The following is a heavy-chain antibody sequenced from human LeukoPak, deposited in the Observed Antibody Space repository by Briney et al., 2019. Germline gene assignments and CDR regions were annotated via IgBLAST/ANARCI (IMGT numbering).Heavy chain of an antibody. CDR1: GGTFSSYA. J-gene: IGHJ3*02. D-gene: IGHD3-3*01. CDR2: IIPILGIA. Sequence: GASVKVSCKASGGTFSSYAISWVRQAPGQGLEWMGRIIPILGIANYAQKFQGRVTITADKSTSTAYMELSSLRSEDTAVYYCARDSGSYDFWSGYYTGILSGAFDIWGQGTMVTVSS. V-gene: IGHV1-69*04. CDR3: ARDSGSYDFWSGYYTGILSGAFDI.